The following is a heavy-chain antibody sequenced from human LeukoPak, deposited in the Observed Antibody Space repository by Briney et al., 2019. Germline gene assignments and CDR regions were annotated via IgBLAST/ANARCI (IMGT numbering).Heavy chain of an antibody. CDR1: GFTVSSKY. CDR3: ARGLFASGSYYNFFDY. V-gene: IGHV3-66*01. J-gene: IGHJ4*02. D-gene: IGHD3-10*01. Sequence: GGSLRLSCAASGFTVSSKYMSWVRQAPGKGLEWVSVIYNGGSTYYADSVKGRFTISTDNSKNMLYLQMNSLRAVDTAVYYCARGLFASGSYYNFFDYWAQGTLVTVSS. CDR2: IYNGGST.